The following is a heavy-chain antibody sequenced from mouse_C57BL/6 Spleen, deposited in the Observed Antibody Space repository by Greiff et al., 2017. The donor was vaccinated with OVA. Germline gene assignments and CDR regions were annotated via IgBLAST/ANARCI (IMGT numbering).Heavy chain of an antibody. CDR2: INPNNGGT. J-gene: IGHJ3*01. CDR1: GYTFTDYN. CDR3: ARKGGYDGYYGGFAY. Sequence: EVQLQQSGPELVKPGASVKIPCKASGYTFTDYNMDWVKQSHGKSLEWIGDINPNNGGTIYHQQFKGKATLTVDKSSSTAYMELRSLTSEDTAVYYCARKGGYDGYYGGFAYWGQGTLVTVSA. V-gene: IGHV1-18*01. D-gene: IGHD2-3*01.